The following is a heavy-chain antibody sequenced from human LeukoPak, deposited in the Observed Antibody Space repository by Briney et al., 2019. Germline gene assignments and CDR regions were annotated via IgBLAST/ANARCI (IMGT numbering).Heavy chain of an antibody. D-gene: IGHD7-27*01. CDR1: GFTFSTYT. CDR2: IGSSGGGI. J-gene: IGHJ4*02. Sequence: HAGGSLRLSCAASGFTFSTYTMYWVRHPPGMRLEWVSIIGSSGGGIHYADSVKGRFTISRDNSKNALYLQMNSLRVEDTAVYYCAIDPNWGTHSWGQGVLVTVSS. CDR3: AIDPNWGTHS. V-gene: IGHV3-23*01.